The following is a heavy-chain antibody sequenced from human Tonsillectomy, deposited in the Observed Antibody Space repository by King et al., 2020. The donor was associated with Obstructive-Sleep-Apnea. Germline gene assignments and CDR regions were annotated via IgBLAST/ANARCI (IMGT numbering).Heavy chain of an antibody. J-gene: IGHJ4*02. CDR3: VSDRNWAFDH. Sequence: VQLVESGGGLVQPGGSLRLSCAASGFNFGDYSMNWVRQAPGKGLEGISYIFTRNDLSGYASSVQGRFTISRDSAKNALYLQMDSLRAEDTAVDFCVSDRNWAFDHWGQGTLVTVSS. CDR1: GFNFGDYS. V-gene: IGHV3-48*04. D-gene: IGHD7-27*01. CDR2: IFTRNDLS.